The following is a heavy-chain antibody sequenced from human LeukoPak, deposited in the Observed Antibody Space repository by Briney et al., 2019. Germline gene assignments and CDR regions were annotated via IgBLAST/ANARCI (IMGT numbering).Heavy chain of an antibody. V-gene: IGHV3-7*01. CDR1: GFTFSSYW. CDR2: IKQDGSEK. J-gene: IGHJ4*02. CDR3: ARYLSYYYDSSGYYYSLLFDY. Sequence: GGSLRLSCAASGFTFSSYWMSWVRQVPGKGLEWVANIKQDGSEKYYVDSVKGRFTISRDNAKNSLYLQMNSLRAEDTAVYYCARYLSYYYDSSGYYYSLLFDYWGQGTLVTVSS. D-gene: IGHD3-22*01.